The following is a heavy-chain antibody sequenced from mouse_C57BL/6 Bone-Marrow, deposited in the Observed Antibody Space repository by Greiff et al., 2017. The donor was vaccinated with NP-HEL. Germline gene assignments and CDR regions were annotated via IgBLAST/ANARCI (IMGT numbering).Heavy chain of an antibody. CDR2: IDPANGDT. D-gene: IGHD1-1*01. CDR3: TTWATTVVATRYFDV. J-gene: IGHJ1*03. Sequence: VQLQQSGAELVRPGASVKLSCTASGFNIKDDYMHWVKQRPEQGLEWIGWIDPANGDTEYASKFQGKATITAATSSNTAYLQLSSLTSEDTAVYYCTTWATTVVATRYFDVWGTGTTVTVSS. CDR1: GFNIKDDY. V-gene: IGHV14-4*01.